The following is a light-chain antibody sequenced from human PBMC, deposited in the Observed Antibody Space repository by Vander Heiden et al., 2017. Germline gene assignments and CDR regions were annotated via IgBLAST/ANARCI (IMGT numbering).Light chain of an antibody. Sequence: QSALTQPRSVSGSPGQSVAISCTGTSSDVGAYNYVFWYQQHPGKAPKVMIYDGSKRPSGVPDRFSGSKSGNTASLTISGLQAEDEAYYYCCSYAGNNRVFGGGTKLTVL. V-gene: IGLV2-11*01. J-gene: IGLJ2*01. CDR3: CSYAGNNRV. CDR2: DGS. CDR1: SSDVGAYNY.